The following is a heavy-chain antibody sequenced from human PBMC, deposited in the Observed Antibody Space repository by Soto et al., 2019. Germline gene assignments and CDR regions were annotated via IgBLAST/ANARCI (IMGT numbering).Heavy chain of an antibody. CDR2: ISSSSSYI. D-gene: IGHD1-1*01. CDR3: ARSQRVQLERRPNWFDP. CDR1: GFTVSSNY. Sequence: GGSLRLSCAASGFTVSSNYMNWVRQAPGKGLEWVSSISSSSSYIYYADSVKGRFTISRDNAKNSLYLQMNSLRAEDTAVYYCARSQRVQLERRPNWFDPWGQGTLVTVSS. J-gene: IGHJ5*02. V-gene: IGHV3-21*01.